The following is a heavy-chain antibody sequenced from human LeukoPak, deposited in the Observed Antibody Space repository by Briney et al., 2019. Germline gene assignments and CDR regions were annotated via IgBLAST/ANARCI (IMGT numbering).Heavy chain of an antibody. CDR1: GFTFSSYS. D-gene: IGHD3-16*01. J-gene: IGHJ6*04. CDR2: ISSRSTYI. Sequence: GGSLRLSCAASGFTFSSYSMNWVRQAPGKGLECVSSISSRSTYIYHADSVKGRFTISRDNAKNSLFLQMNSLRAEDTAVYFCAKSTRAVMAMMDVWGKGTTVTVSS. V-gene: IGHV3-21*01. CDR3: AKSTRAVMAMMDV.